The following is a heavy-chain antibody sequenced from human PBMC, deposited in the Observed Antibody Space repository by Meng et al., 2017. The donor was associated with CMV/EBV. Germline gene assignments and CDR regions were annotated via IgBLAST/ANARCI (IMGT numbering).Heavy chain of an antibody. Sequence: GESLKISCAASGLTFSAYAMHWVRQAPGKGLEWVAVISNDGINKYYPGSVKGRFTISRDNSKNTLYLQMNSLRTEDTAVYYCAREGVGGYCSSTSCYSVPGQNWGQGTMVTVSS. V-gene: IGHV3-30*04. CDR2: ISNDGINK. CDR3: AREGVGGYCSSTSCYSVPGQN. D-gene: IGHD2-2*01. J-gene: IGHJ3*01. CDR1: GLTFSAYA.